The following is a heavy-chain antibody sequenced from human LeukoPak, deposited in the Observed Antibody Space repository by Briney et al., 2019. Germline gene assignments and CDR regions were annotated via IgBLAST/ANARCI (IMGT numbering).Heavy chain of an antibody. Sequence: GGSLRLSCAASGFTFSSYGMHWVRQAPGKGLEWVAFIRYDGSNKYYADSVKGRFTISRDNSKNTLYLQMNSLRAEDTAVYYCAKAGRHMATIWFDYWGQGTLVTVSS. J-gene: IGHJ4*02. V-gene: IGHV3-30*02. CDR1: GFTFSSYG. D-gene: IGHD5-24*01. CDR2: IRYDGSNK. CDR3: AKAGRHMATIWFDY.